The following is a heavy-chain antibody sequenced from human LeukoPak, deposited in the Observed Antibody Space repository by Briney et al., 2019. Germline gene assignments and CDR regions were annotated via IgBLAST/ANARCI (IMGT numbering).Heavy chain of an antibody. Sequence: PSETLSLTCTVSGGSISSSSYYWSWIRQPPGKGLEWIGYIYYSGSTNYNPSLKSRVTISVDTSKNQFSLKLSSVTAADTAVYYCARDLKEINSFGVVLGWFDPWGQGTLVTVSS. V-gene: IGHV4-61*01. J-gene: IGHJ5*02. CDR1: GGSISSSSYY. CDR2: IYYSGST. CDR3: ARDLKEINSFGVVLGWFDP. D-gene: IGHD3-3*01.